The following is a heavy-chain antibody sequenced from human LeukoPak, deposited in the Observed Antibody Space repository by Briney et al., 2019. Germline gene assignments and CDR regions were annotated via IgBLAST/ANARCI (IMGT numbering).Heavy chain of an antibody. J-gene: IGHJ4*02. Sequence: GGSLRLSCAASGFTFSSYAMSWVRQAPGKGLERVSHISGSGDTTYYADSVKGRFTISRDNSKNTLYLQMNSLRAEDTALYYCAKSLIAATLFGFDYWGQGTLVTVSS. CDR1: GFTFSSYA. CDR2: ISGSGDTT. CDR3: AKSLIAATLFGFDY. V-gene: IGHV3-23*01. D-gene: IGHD2-15*01.